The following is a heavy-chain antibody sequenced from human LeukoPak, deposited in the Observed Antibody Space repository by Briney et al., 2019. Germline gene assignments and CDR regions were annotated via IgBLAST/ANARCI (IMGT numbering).Heavy chain of an antibody. Sequence: ASVKVSCKASGYTFTNYYMHWVRQAPGQGLEWMGIINPTGGSSSYAQKLQGRVTMTRDTSTSTVYMELRSLRSEDTAVYYCARGPHDGSGWYEFWGQGTLVSVSS. J-gene: IGHJ5*01. CDR1: GYTFTNYY. CDR2: INPTGGSS. D-gene: IGHD3-22*01. CDR3: ARGPHDGSGWYEF. V-gene: IGHV1-46*01.